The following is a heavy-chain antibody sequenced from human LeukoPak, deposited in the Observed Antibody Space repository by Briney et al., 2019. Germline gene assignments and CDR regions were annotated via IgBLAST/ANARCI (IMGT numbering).Heavy chain of an antibody. J-gene: IGHJ4*02. CDR2: IKQDGSEK. CDR1: GFTFSSYW. Sequence: GGSLRLSCAASGFTFSSYWMSWVRQAPGKGLEWVANIKQDGSEKYYVDSVKGRFTISRDNAKNSLYLQMNSLRAEDTAVYYCARGAFMITPEFDYWGQGTLVTVSS. CDR3: ARGAFMITPEFDY. D-gene: IGHD3-16*01. V-gene: IGHV3-7*01.